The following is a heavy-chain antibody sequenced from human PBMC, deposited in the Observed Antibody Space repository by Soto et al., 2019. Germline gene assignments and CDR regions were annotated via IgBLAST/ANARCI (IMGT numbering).Heavy chain of an antibody. Sequence: SETLSLTCAVYGGSFSGYYWSWIRQPPGKGLEWIGEINHSGSTNYNPSLKSRVTISVDTSKNQFSLKLSSVTAADTAVYYCARTYDDSGPNSGGYGFDIWGQGTMVTVSS. J-gene: IGHJ3*02. CDR3: ARTYDDSGPNSGGYGFDI. CDR2: INHSGST. V-gene: IGHV4-34*01. CDR1: GGSFSGYY. D-gene: IGHD3-22*01.